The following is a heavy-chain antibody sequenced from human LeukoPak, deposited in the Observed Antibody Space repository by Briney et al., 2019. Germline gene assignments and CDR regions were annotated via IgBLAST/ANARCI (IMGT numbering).Heavy chain of an antibody. CDR3: ARVMEHDFWSGPNDGNYYYGMDV. CDR1: GGSVSSGSYY. CDR2: IYYSGST. J-gene: IGHJ6*02. V-gene: IGHV4-61*01. Sequence: PSETLSLTCTVSGGSVSSGSYYWSWIRQPPGKGLEWIGYIYYSGSTNYNPSLKSRVTISVDTSKNQFSLKLSSVTAADTAVYYCARVMEHDFWSGPNDGNYYYGMDVWGQGTTVTVFS. D-gene: IGHD3-3*01.